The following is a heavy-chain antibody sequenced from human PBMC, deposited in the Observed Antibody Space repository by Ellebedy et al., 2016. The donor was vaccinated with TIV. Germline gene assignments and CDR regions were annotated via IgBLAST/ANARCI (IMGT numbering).Heavy chain of an antibody. D-gene: IGHD3-16*01. Sequence: MPSETLSLTCSVSGGSVSSTRYYWTWIRQPPGKGLEWIGDVNHSGSTNYNPSLKSRVTIAVDTSKSWFSLKLSSVTAADTAVYYCTKALGDTRYFDLWGRGTLVTVSS. J-gene: IGHJ2*01. CDR1: GGSVSSTRYY. CDR2: VNHSGST. CDR3: TKALGDTRYFDL. V-gene: IGHV4-39*07.